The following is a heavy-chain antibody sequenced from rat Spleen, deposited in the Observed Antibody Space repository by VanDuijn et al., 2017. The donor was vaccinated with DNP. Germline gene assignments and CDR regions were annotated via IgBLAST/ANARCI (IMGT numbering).Heavy chain of an antibody. Sequence: EVQLVESGGGLVQPGRSLKLSCAASGFTFSNYDMAWVRQAPTKGLEWVASISYDGSSTYYRDSVKGRFTISRDNAKSTLYLQMDSLRSEDTATYYCTTTDRNYYDGTPHYFDYWGQGVMVTVSS. CDR3: TTTDRNYYDGTPHYFDY. J-gene: IGHJ2*01. V-gene: IGHV5-20*01. D-gene: IGHD1-12*02. CDR2: ISYDGSST. CDR1: GFTFSNYD.